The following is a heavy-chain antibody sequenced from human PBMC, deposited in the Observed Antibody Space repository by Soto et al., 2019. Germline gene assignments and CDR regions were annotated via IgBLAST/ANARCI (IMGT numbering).Heavy chain of an antibody. D-gene: IGHD2-21*02. CDR2: ISGSGGST. J-gene: IGHJ4*02. Sequence: GGSLRLSCAASGFTFSSYAMSWVRQAPGKGLEWVSAISGSGGSTYYADSVKGRFTISRDNSKNTLYLQMNSLRAEDTAVYYCAKGNLGMVTNYYFDYWGQGTLVTVSS. V-gene: IGHV3-23*01. CDR3: AKGNLGMVTNYYFDY. CDR1: GFTFSSYA.